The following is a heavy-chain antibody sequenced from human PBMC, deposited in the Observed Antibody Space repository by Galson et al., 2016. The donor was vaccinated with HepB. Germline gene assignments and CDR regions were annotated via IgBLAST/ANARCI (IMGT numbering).Heavy chain of an antibody. CDR1: GASISGHY. D-gene: IGHD7-27*01. Sequence: ETLSLTCAVSGASISGHYWSWIRQPPGKGLEWIGYVHYSGTTNYNPSLKSLVSISIDTPTTHFSRMLTSLTAAATAIYFFARDGRAWVGLDVWGQGTTVTVSS. CDR3: ARDGRAWVGLDV. J-gene: IGHJ6*02. CDR2: VHYSGTT. V-gene: IGHV4-59*11.